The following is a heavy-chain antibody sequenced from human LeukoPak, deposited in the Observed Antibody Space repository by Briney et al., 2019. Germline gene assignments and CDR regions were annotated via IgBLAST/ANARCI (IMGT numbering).Heavy chain of an antibody. D-gene: IGHD3-22*01. CDR2: IYYSGST. V-gene: IGHV4-59*08. J-gene: IGHJ4*02. CDR1: GGSISSYY. Sequence: PSETLSLTCTVSGGSISSYYWSWIRQPPGKGLEWIGYIYYSGSTNYNPSLKSRVTISVDTSKNQFSLKLSSVTAADTAVYYCARTSYDRSPFDYWGQGTLVTVSS. CDR3: ARTSYDRSPFDY.